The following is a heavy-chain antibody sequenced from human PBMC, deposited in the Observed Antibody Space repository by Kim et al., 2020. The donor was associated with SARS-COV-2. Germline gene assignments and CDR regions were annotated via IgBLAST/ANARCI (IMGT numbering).Heavy chain of an antibody. CDR3: AKDLEVVVIMGIDY. D-gene: IGHD3-22*01. J-gene: IGHJ4*02. Sequence: ADPVKGRFTIARDNSKHTLYLQMTSLRAEDTAVYYCAKDLEVVVIMGIDYWGQGTLVTVSS. V-gene: IGHV3-33*06.